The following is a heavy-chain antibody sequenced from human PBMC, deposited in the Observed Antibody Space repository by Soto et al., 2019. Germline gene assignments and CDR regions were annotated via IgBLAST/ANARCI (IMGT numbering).Heavy chain of an antibody. D-gene: IGHD2-15*01. Sequence: ASLQVSWEESGYTFTSYYMRWVRQAPGQGLEWMGIINPSGGSTSYAQKFQGRVTMTRDTSTSTVCMELSSLRSEDTAVYYCARGHCSGGSCYSIDYWGQGTLVTVSS. J-gene: IGHJ4*02. CDR1: GYTFTSYY. CDR3: ARGHCSGGSCYSIDY. V-gene: IGHV1-46*01. CDR2: INPSGGST.